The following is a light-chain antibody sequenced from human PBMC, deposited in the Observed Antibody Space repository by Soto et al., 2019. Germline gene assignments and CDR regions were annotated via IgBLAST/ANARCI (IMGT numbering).Light chain of an antibody. CDR3: SSYTSSSTLV. CDR1: SSDVGGYIY. CDR2: GVS. J-gene: IGLJ2*01. Sequence: QSALTQPASVSGSPGQSITISCTGTSSDVGGYIYVSWFQQHPGKAPKLLIYGVSNRPSGVSNRFSGSKSGNTASLTISGIQAEDEADYYCSSYTSSSTLVFGGGTKLTVL. V-gene: IGLV2-14*01.